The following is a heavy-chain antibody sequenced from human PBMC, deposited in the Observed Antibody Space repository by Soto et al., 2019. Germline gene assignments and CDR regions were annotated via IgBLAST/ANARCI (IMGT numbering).Heavy chain of an antibody. D-gene: IGHD5-12*01. CDR1: RLTFSNYA. J-gene: IGHJ4*02. CDR3: AKSDYGYTWAPRDY. Sequence: GGSLRLSCVISRLTFSNYALNWVRQAPGKGLEWVSSISGSGDTAYYADSVKGRFTISRDNSKNTLYLQMNSLRVEDTALYYYAKSDYGYTWAPRDYWGQGTLVTVSS. V-gene: IGHV3-23*01. CDR2: ISGSGDTA.